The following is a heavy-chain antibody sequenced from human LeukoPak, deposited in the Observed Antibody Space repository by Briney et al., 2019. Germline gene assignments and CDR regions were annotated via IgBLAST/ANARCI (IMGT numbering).Heavy chain of an antibody. J-gene: IGHJ4*02. CDR1: GGSISNSNYY. V-gene: IGHV4-39*07. D-gene: IGHD6-19*01. CDR3: ARVSGSGWSGYGFDY. CDR2: VYYSGST. Sequence: SETLSLTCTVSGGSISNSNYYWGWIRQPPGKGLEWIGSVYYSGSTSYNPSLKSRVTISVDTSKNQFSLKLNSVTAADTAVYYCARVSGSGWSGYGFDYWGQGTLVTVSS.